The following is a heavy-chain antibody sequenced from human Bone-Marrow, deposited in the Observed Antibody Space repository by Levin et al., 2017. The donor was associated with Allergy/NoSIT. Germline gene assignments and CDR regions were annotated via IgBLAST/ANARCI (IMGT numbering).Heavy chain of an antibody. J-gene: IGHJ4*02. CDR2: INAANVNT. V-gene: IGHV1-3*01. CDR1: GFTFTTYV. D-gene: IGHD3-22*01. Sequence: EASVKVSCKASGFTFTTYVMHWVRQAPGQRLEWLGWINAANVNTEYSRKLQGRVTFTMDTSASTAYMELSSLTYEDTAIYYCASPLGASIGYYYLWGRGTLVTVSS. CDR3: ASPLGASIGYYYL.